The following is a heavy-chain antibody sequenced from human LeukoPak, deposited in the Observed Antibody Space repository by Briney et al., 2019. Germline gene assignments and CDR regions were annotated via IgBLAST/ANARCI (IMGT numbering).Heavy chain of an antibody. V-gene: IGHV4-31*03. CDR1: GASIGSDGYL. Sequence: SQTLSLTCTVSGASIGSDGYLRSWIRQHPGKGLEWIGHIRYSGSIHYKPSLKSRVIISLDTSKNHFSLKVNSVTAADTAVYYCASVYHGSGTYYNLKFDYWGQGTQVIVSS. CDR3: ASVYHGSGTYYNLKFDY. D-gene: IGHD3-10*01. CDR2: IRYSGSI. J-gene: IGHJ4*02.